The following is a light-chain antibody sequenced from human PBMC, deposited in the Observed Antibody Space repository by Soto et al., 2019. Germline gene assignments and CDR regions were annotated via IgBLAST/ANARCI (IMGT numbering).Light chain of an antibody. V-gene: IGLV1-44*01. CDR3: AAWDHSRQAWG. CDR1: NSNIGSHT. CDR2: TDN. J-gene: IGLJ3*02. Sequence: QSVLTQPPSASGTPGQRVTISCSGSNSNIGSHTVNWYQQLPGTAPKLLIYTDNQRPSGVPDRFSDSKSGTSASLAISGLQSEDEAEYYCAAWDHSRQAWGFGGGPKLTVL.